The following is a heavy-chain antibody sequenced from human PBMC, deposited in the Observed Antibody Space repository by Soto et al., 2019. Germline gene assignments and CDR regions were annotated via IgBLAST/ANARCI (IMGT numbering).Heavy chain of an antibody. J-gene: IGHJ4*02. CDR1: GYTFTTYY. D-gene: IGHD2-15*01. V-gene: IGHV1-46*01. CDR3: ARAGYCSGGTCFHGNCDY. Sequence: QVQLVQSGAEVKRPGASVKVSCKASGYTFTTYYMHWVRQAPGQGLEWLGIINPNGGSTTYAQKFQGRVTMTRDTSTSTVYLELSSLRSEDTAVYYCARAGYCSGGTCFHGNCDYWGQGTLVPVSA. CDR2: INPNGGST.